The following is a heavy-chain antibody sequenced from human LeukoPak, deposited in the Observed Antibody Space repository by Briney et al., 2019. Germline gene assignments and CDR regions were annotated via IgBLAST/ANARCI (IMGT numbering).Heavy chain of an antibody. V-gene: IGHV3-23*01. CDR3: ATRAGGSGSYWYYFDY. CDR1: GFTLRSYA. CDR2: ISDSGNT. J-gene: IGHJ4*02. Sequence: GGSLRLSCEASGFTLRSYAMNWVRQAPGKGLEWVSEISDSGNTHYADSAKGRFTFSRDTSKNILYLQMNSLRAEDTAVYYCATRAGGSGSYWYYFDYWGQGTVVTVSS. D-gene: IGHD3-10*01.